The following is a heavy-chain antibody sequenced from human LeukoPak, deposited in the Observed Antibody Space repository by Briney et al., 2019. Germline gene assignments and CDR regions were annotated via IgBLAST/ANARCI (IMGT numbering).Heavy chain of an antibody. CDR3: ARDRRSYLQWLVDY. V-gene: IGHV3-9*01. J-gene: IGHJ4*02. Sequence: PGRSLRLSCAASGFTFDNYAMHWVRQAPGKGLEWVSGISWNSRSIGYADSVRGRFAVSRDNAKNSLYLQMNSLRAEDTAVYYCARDRRSYLQWLVDYWGQGTLVTVSS. CDR1: GFTFDNYA. CDR2: ISWNSRSI. D-gene: IGHD6-19*01.